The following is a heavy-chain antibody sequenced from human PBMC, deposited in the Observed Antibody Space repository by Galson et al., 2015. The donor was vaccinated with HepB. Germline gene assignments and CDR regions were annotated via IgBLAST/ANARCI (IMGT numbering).Heavy chain of an antibody. J-gene: IGHJ4*02. CDR2: IYHSGST. V-gene: IGHV4-4*02. CDR1: GGSISSSNW. CDR3: ASGYGDYVTGGDY. Sequence: ETLSLTCAVSGGSISSSNWWSWVRQPPGKGLEWIGEIYHSGSTNYNPSLKSRVTISVDKSKNQFSLKLSSVTAADTAVYYCASGYGDYVTGGDYWGQGTLVTVSS. D-gene: IGHD4-17*01.